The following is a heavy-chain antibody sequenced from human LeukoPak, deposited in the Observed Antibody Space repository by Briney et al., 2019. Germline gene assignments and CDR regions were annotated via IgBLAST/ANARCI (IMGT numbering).Heavy chain of an antibody. Sequence: PGGPLRLSCAASGFTFSSYAMSWVRQAPGKGLEWVSYISSSGSTIYYADSVKGRFTISRDNAKNSLYLQMNSLRAEGTAVYYCAELGITMIGGVWGKGTTVTISS. CDR2: ISSSGSTI. CDR1: GFTFSSYA. V-gene: IGHV3-48*03. D-gene: IGHD3-10*02. J-gene: IGHJ6*04. CDR3: AELGITMIGGV.